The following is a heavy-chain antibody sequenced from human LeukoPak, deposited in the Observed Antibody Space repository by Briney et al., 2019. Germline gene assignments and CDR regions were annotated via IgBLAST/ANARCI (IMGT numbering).Heavy chain of an antibody. Sequence: SVKVSCEASGGTFSSYAINWVRQAPGRGLEWMGRIIPILGIPNYAQQFQGRVTITADKSTSTAYMELSSLGSDDTAVYCCARVPTAVDTAMVTAYWGQGTLVSVSS. CDR3: ARVPTAVDTAMVTAY. CDR2: IIPILGIP. J-gene: IGHJ4*02. V-gene: IGHV1-69*04. CDR1: GGTFSSYA. D-gene: IGHD5-18*01.